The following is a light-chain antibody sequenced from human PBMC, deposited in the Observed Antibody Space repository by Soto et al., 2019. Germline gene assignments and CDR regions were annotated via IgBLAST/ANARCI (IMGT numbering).Light chain of an antibody. V-gene: IGLV1-47*01. CDR1: ISNIATNY. CDR2: RDN. CDR3: AAWDDTVRSYV. Sequence: QSVLTQRPSVSGTPGQRVTISCSGGISNIATNYVHWFQQLPGTAPKVLSNRDNQRPSGVPDRFSGSKSGTSASLAISGLRSEDEAVYYCAAWDDTVRSYVFGTGTKVTVL. J-gene: IGLJ1*01.